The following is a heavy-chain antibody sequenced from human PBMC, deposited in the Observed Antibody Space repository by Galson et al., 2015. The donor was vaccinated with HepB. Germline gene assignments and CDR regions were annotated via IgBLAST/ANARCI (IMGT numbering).Heavy chain of an antibody. J-gene: IGHJ4*02. D-gene: IGHD3-10*01. CDR3: ARDWGYMVRGVTPFDY. CDR1: GFTFSSYG. Sequence: SLRLSCAASGFTFSSYGMHWVRQAPGKGLEWVAVIWYDGSNKYYADSVKGRFTISRDNSKNTLYLQMNSLRAEDTAVYYCARDWGYMVRGVTPFDYWGQGTLVTVSS. CDR2: IWYDGSNK. V-gene: IGHV3-33*01.